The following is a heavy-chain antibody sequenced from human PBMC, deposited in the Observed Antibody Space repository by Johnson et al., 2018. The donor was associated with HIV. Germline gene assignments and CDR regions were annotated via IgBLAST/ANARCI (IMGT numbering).Heavy chain of an antibody. V-gene: IGHV3-72*01. J-gene: IGHJ3*02. CDR2: IRNKAETYST. D-gene: IGHD4-17*01. CDR3: ARGPTYYADPFAFDI. Sequence: VQLVESGGGLVQPGGSLRLSCTDSGFTFSDHYMDWVRQPPGKGLEWVGRIRNKAETYSTDYAASVKGRFTISRDDSKNSLYLQMNSLRAEDTAVYYCARGPTYYADPFAFDIWGQGTMVTVSS. CDR1: GFTFSDHY.